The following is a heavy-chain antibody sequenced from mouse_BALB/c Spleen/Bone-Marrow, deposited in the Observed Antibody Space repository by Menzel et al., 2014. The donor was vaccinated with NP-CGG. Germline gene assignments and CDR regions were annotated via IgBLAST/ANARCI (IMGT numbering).Heavy chain of an antibody. CDR3: ARVSYDYFDY. J-gene: IGHJ2*01. D-gene: IGHD2-4*01. CDR1: GFTFSDYY. CDR2: ISDGGSYT. V-gene: IGHV5-4*02. Sequence: EVKLVESGGGLVKPGGSLKLSCAASGFTFSDYYMYWVRQTPEKRLEWVATISDGGSYTYYPDSVKGRFTISRDNAKNNLYLRMSSPKSEDTAMYYCARVSYDYFDYWGQGTTLTVSS.